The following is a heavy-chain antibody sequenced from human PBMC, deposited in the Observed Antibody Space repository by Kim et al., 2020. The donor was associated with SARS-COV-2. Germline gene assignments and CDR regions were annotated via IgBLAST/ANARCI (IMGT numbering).Heavy chain of an antibody. V-gene: IGHV3-30*18. J-gene: IGHJ2*01. CDR3: AKAGLSLVSYKAAAGL. D-gene: IGHD6-13*01. CDR2: ISYDGSNK. CDR1: GFTFSSYG. Sequence: GSLRLSCAASGFTFSSYGMHWVRQAPGKGLEWVAVISYDGSNKYYADSVKGRFTISRDNSKNTLYLQMNSLRAEDTAVYYCAKAGLSLVSYKAAAGLW.